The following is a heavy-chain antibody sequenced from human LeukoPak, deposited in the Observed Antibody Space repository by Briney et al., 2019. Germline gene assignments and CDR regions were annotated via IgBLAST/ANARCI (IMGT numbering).Heavy chain of an antibody. D-gene: IGHD6-13*01. CDR3: ERGLGSYSSSWYGY. CDR2: IYYSGST. Sequence: AETLSLTCTVSGGSISSSSYYWGWIRQPPGKGLEWIGSIYYSGSTYYNPSLKSRVTISVDTSKNQFSLKLSSVTAADTAVYYCERGLGSYSSSWYGYWGQGTLVTVSS. J-gene: IGHJ4*02. V-gene: IGHV4-39*01. CDR1: GGSISSSSYY.